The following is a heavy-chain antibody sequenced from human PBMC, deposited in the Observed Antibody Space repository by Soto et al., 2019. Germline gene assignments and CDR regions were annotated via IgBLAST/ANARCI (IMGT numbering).Heavy chain of an antibody. CDR3: ARDYDILTGYPSSWFDP. D-gene: IGHD3-9*01. CDR1: RYTFTSYY. V-gene: IGHV1-46*03. J-gene: IGHJ5*02. CDR2: INPSGGST. Sequence: QVQLVQSGAEVKKPGASVKVSCKASRYTFTSYYMHWVRQAPGQGLEWMGIINPSGGSTSYAQKFQGRVTMTRDTSTSTVYMELSSLRSEDTAVYYCARDYDILTGYPSSWFDPWGQGTLVTVSS.